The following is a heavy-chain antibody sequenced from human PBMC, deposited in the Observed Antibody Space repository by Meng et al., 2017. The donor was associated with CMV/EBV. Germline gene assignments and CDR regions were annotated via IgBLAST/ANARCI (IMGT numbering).Heavy chain of an antibody. J-gene: IGHJ4*02. D-gene: IGHD3-3*01. CDR3: ARGRDDVWSGRYFDY. CDR1: GGSISSYY. Sequence: SETLSLTCTVSGGSISSYYWSWIRQPPGKGLEWIGYIYYSGNTNYNPSLKSRVTISVDTSKNQFSLKLSSVTAADTAVYYCARGRDDVWSGRYFDYWGQGTLVTVSS. CDR2: IYYSGNT. V-gene: IGHV4-59*01.